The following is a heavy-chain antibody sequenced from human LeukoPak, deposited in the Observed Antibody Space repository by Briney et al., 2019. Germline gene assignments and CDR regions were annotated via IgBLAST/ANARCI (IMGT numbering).Heavy chain of an antibody. CDR3: ARGVVVPAAHFDY. D-gene: IGHD2-2*01. J-gene: IGHJ4*02. CDR2: IYTSGST. Sequence: SETLSLTCTVSGGSISGGSYYWSWIRQPAGKGLEWIGRIYTSGSTNYNPSLKSRVTISVDTSKNQFSLKLSSVTAADTAVYYCARGVVVPAAHFDYWGQGTLVTVSS. CDR1: GGSISGGSYY. V-gene: IGHV4-61*02.